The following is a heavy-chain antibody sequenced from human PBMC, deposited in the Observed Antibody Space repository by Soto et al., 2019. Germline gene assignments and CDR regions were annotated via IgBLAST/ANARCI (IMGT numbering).Heavy chain of an antibody. CDR1: GGSMSSYY. CDR2: IYYSGST. Sequence: PSETLALTCTVSGGSMSSYYWSWIRQPPGKGLEWIGYIYYSGSTNYNPSLKSRVTISVDTSKNQFSLKLSSVTAADTAVYYCARDAYGDYFDYWGQGTLVTVSS. V-gene: IGHV4-59*01. D-gene: IGHD4-17*01. J-gene: IGHJ4*02. CDR3: ARDAYGDYFDY.